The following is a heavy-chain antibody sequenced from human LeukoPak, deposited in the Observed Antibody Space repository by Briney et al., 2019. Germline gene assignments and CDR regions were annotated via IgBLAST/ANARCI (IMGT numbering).Heavy chain of an antibody. D-gene: IGHD6-13*01. J-gene: IGHJ4*02. CDR3: APFSAVTHYYFDY. CDR2: ISPDSGYI. V-gene: IGHV3-21*01. Sequence: PGGSLRLSCAVSGFTFSSHSLMWVRQAPGKGPEWVSSISPDSGYIYYADSVKGRFTISRDNAENSLFLQMNSLGAEDTAVYYCAPFSAVTHYYFDYWGQGTLVTVSS. CDR1: GFTFSSHS.